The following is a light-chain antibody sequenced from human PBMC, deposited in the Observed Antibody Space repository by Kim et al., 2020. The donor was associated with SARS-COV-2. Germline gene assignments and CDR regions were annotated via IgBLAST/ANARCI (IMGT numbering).Light chain of an antibody. J-gene: IGLJ2*01. V-gene: IGLV3-1*01. CDR1: KLGDNY. CDR2: EDR. Sequence: VSPGQTASITCSGDKLGDNYVCWYQQKPGQSPVLVIYEDRKGPSGIPERFSGSNSGNTATLTISGTQAMDEADYYCQAWDSSTVLFGGGTQLTVL. CDR3: QAWDSSTVL.